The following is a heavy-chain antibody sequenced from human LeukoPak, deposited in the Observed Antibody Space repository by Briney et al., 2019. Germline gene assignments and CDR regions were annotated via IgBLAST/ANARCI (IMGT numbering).Heavy chain of an antibody. J-gene: IGHJ4*02. D-gene: IGHD1-26*01. CDR2: IYTSGSS. Sequence: SETLSLTCTVSGASISSYYWSWIRQPPGKGLEWIGYIYTSGSSNYNPSLKSRVTISVDTSKNQFSLKLSSVTAADTAVYYCARQYSRSYSPFDYWGQGTLVTVSS. CDR3: ARQYSRSYSPFDY. V-gene: IGHV4-4*09. CDR1: GASISSYY.